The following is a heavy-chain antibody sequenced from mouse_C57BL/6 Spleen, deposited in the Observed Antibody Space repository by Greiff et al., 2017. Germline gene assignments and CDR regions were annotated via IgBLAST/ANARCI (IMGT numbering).Heavy chain of an antibody. J-gene: IGHJ3*01. D-gene: IGHD2-5*01. CDR3: ARTYYSNFAWFAY. CDR1: GFNFKNTY. Sequence: EVQLVESVAELVRPGASVKLSCTASGFNFKNTYMHWVKQRPEQGLEWIGRIDPANGNSNYAPKFQGQATITADTSSNTAYLQLSSLTSEDTAIYYCARTYYSNFAWFAYWGQGTLVTVSA. V-gene: IGHV14-3*01. CDR2: IDPANGNS.